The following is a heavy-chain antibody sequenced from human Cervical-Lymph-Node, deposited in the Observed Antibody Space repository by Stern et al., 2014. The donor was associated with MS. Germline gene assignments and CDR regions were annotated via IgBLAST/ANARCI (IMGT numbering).Heavy chain of an antibody. Sequence: QLQLQESGPGLVKPSETLSLTCTVSGGSVSSGSYYWSWIRQPPGKGLEWIGYLHYSGSSKYNPSLKSRVTISVDTSKNQFSLKLSSVTAADTAVYYCARDVRVTTVTTEEFSWYFDLWGRGTLVTVSS. D-gene: IGHD4-17*01. V-gene: IGHV4-61*01. J-gene: IGHJ2*01. CDR3: ARDVRVTTVTTEEFSWYFDL. CDR2: LHYSGSS. CDR1: GGSVSSGSYY.